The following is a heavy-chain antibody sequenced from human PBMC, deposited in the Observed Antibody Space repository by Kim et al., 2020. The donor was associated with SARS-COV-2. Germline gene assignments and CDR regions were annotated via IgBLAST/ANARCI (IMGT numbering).Heavy chain of an antibody. CDR3: ARRVTPASDYDGLDV. CDR2: IFPVFGTT. J-gene: IGHJ6*02. CDR1: GGTFSTYT. D-gene: IGHD4-4*01. V-gene: IGHV1-69*13. Sequence: SVKVSCEASGGTFSTYTITWVRQAPGQGLEWMGSIFPVFGTTNYAQRFQGRVTITADASTSIAYMELSSLRSEDTAVYFCARRVTPASDYDGLDVWGQG.